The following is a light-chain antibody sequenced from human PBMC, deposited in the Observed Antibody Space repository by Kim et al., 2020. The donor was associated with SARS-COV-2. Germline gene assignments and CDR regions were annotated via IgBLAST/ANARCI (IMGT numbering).Light chain of an antibody. J-gene: IGLJ1*01. CDR1: RSNIGATYD. CDR3: QSYDGSLSGYV. CDR2: GNT. Sequence: QRVTISCTGSRSNIGATYDVQWYQQLPGSAPKLLIYGNTNRPSVVPDRFSGSKSGTSASLAITGLQAEDEADYYCQSYDGSLSGYVFGTGTKVTVL. V-gene: IGLV1-40*01.